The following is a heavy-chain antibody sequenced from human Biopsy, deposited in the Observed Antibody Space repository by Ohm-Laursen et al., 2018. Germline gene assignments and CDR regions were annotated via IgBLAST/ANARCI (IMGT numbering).Heavy chain of an antibody. Sequence: SLRLSCAASGFNFSIYGMHWVRQAPGKGLEWVSSISSSGSFIYFADSVKGRFTISRDNARNSLYLQMNSLRAEDTAVYYCGRGQTVAPGYYGMDVWGQGTTVTVSS. CDR2: ISSSGSFI. CDR1: GFNFSIYG. D-gene: IGHD4-17*01. CDR3: GRGQTVAPGYYGMDV. V-gene: IGHV3-21*01. J-gene: IGHJ6*02.